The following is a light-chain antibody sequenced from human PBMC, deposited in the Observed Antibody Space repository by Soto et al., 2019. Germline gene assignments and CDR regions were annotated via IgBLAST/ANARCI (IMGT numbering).Light chain of an antibody. CDR3: QQYANYPLT. CDR1: QSISSW. J-gene: IGKJ5*01. V-gene: IGKV1-5*03. CDR2: KAS. Sequence: DIQMTQSPSTLSASVGDRVTITCRASQSISSWLAWYQQKPGKAPKLLIYKASSLESGVPSRFSGSGSGTEFTLTVSGLQPDDFAIYYCQQYANYPLTFGQGTRLEIK.